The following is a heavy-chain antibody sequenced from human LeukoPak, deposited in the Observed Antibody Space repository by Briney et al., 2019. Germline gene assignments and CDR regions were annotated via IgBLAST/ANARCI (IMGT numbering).Heavy chain of an antibody. CDR2: ISSDGGST. Sequence: LGGSLRLSCAASGIIFSNYAMHWVRQGPGKGLECISTISSDGGSTYYANSVKGRFTISRDNSKNTLYLQMGSLRAEDMAVYYCARGRQGAKTRYFDLWGRGTRVTVPS. V-gene: IGHV3-64*01. CDR3: ARGRQGAKTRYFDL. J-gene: IGHJ2*01. CDR1: GIIFSNYA. D-gene: IGHD1-26*01.